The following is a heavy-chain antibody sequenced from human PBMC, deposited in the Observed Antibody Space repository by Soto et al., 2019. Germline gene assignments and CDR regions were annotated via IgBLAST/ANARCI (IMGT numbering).Heavy chain of an antibody. J-gene: IGHJ6*02. Sequence: SVKVSCKASGGTFSSYAISWVRQAPGQGLEWMGGIIPIFGTANYAQKFQGRVTITADKSTSTAYMELSSLRSEDTAVYYCARRDEYYYYGMDVWGQGTTVTVSS. CDR1: GGTFSSYA. V-gene: IGHV1-69*06. CDR2: IIPIFGTA. CDR3: ARRDEYYYYGMDV.